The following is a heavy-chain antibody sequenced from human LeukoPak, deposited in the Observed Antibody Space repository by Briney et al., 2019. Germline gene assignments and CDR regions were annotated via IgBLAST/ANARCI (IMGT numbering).Heavy chain of an antibody. J-gene: IGHJ4*02. CDR3: ARENSGYGYSFDY. D-gene: IGHD5-12*01. CDR1: GYTFTGYY. CDR2: MNPNSGNT. Sequence: ASVKVSCKASGYTFTGYYMHWVRQAPGQGLEWMGWMNPNSGNTSYSQKFQGRVTISRDTSASTAYMELSSLRSEDTAVYYCARENSGYGYSFDYWGQGTLVTVSS. V-gene: IGHV1-2*02.